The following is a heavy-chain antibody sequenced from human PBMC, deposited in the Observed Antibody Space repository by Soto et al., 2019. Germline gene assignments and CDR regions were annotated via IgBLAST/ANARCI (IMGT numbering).Heavy chain of an antibody. J-gene: IGHJ4*02. CDR3: AIDRIPLITFGGVIDFDY. D-gene: IGHD3-16*01. CDR1: GYTFTGYY. V-gene: IGHV1-2*04. Sequence: ASVKVSCKASGYTFTGYYMHWVRQAPGQGLEWMGWINPNSGGTNYARKFQGWVTMTRDTSISTAYMELSRLRSDDTAVYYCAIDRIPLITFGGVIDFDYWGQGTLVTVSS. CDR2: INPNSGGT.